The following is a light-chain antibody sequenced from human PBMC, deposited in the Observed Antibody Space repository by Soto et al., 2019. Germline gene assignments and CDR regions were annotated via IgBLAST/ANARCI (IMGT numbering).Light chain of an antibody. J-gene: IGKJ2*01. V-gene: IGKV3-20*01. CDR3: QQYSSSPHT. CDR1: QTIATSS. Sequence: EIVLTQSPGTLSLSPGERANLSCRASQTIATSSLAWFQQRPGQAPRLLIYGASNRATGIPVRFSGSGSGTDFTLTISRLQPEDFAVFYCQQYSSSPHTFGQGTKLEIK. CDR2: GAS.